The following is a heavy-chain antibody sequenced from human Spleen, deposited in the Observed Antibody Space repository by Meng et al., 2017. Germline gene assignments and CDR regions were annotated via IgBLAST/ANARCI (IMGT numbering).Heavy chain of an antibody. V-gene: IGHV4-39*07. CDR2: IYYSGST. CDR3: ARERWLRTYYFDY. J-gene: IGHJ4*02. D-gene: IGHD5-12*01. CDR1: GGSISSSSYY. Sequence: GSLRLSCTVSGGSISSSSYYWGWIRQPPGKGLEWIGSIYYSGSTYYNPSLKSRVTISVDTSKNQFSLKLSSVTAADTAVYYCARERWLRTYYFDYWGQGTLVTVSS.